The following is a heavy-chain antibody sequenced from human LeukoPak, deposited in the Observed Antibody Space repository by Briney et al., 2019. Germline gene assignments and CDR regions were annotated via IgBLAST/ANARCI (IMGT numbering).Heavy chain of an antibody. J-gene: IGHJ6*02. Sequence: ASVKVSCKASGYTFTSYGISWVRQAPGQGLEWMGWISAYNGNTNYAQKLQGRVTMTTDTSTSTAYMELRSLRSDDTAVYYCAREGDIVVVPAAIRHSFYYYCGMDVWGQGTTVTVSS. CDR2: ISAYNGNT. CDR3: AREGDIVVVPAAIRHSFYYYCGMDV. CDR1: GYTFTSYG. D-gene: IGHD2-2*01. V-gene: IGHV1-18*01.